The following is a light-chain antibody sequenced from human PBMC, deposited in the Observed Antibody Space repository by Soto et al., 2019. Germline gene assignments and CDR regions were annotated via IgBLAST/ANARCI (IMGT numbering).Light chain of an antibody. CDR3: QQYGRSPLT. Sequence: ELVVIQSPGTLSFSHGQRANLSCSASQSVSSSYIAWYQQKPGQAPKLLIYGASSRAIGIPDRLSGSGSGTDFTLTISRLEHEDFAVYYCQQYGRSPLTFAGGTKEAIK. J-gene: IGKJ4*01. CDR1: QSVSSSY. V-gene: IGKV3-20*01. CDR2: GAS.